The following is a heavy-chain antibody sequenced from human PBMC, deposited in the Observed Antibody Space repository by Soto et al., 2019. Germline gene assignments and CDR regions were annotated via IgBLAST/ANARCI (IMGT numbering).Heavy chain of an antibody. J-gene: IGHJ6*02. D-gene: IGHD2-15*01. CDR2: IIPMFETV. CDR3: ARGLRTGNYGMDV. CDR1: GGTCDNYA. Sequence: SVKVSCKASGGTCDNYAVSWVLQSPGQGLEWMGGIIPMFETVNYAQRFQGRLTIAADESTSTAYMELTSLTSADTAIYFCARGLRTGNYGMDVWGQGTTVTAP. V-gene: IGHV1-69*13.